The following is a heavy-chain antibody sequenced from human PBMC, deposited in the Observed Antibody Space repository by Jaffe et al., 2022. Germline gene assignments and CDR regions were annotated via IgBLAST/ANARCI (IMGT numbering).Heavy chain of an antibody. J-gene: IGHJ4*02. CDR2: ISWDGGST. V-gene: IGHV3-43D*04. CDR1: GFTFDDYA. Sequence: EVQLVESGGVVVQPGGSLRLSCAASGFTFDDYAMHWVRQAPGKGLEWVSLISWDGGSTYYADSVKGRFTISRDNSKNSLYLQMNSLRAEDTALYYCAKDSYPFIVAPHLPDYWGQGTLVTVSS. D-gene: IGHD5-12*01. CDR3: AKDSYPFIVAPHLPDY.